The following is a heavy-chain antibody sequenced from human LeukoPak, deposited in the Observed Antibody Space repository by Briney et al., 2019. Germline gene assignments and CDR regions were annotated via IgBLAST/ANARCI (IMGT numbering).Heavy chain of an antibody. CDR2: IYHSGST. Sequence: PSETLSLTCTVSGYSISSGYYWGWIRQPPGKGLEWIGSIYHSGSTYYNPSLKSRVTISVDTSKNQFSLKLSSVTAAGTAVYYCASGVVPAAITGYYSYYMDVWGKGTTVTVSS. V-gene: IGHV4-38-2*02. CDR3: ASGVVPAAITGYYSYYMDV. CDR1: GYSISSGYY. J-gene: IGHJ6*03. D-gene: IGHD2-2*02.